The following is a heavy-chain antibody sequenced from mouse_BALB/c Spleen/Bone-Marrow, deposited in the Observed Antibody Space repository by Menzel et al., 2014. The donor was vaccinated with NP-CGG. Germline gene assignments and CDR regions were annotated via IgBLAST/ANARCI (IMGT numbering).Heavy chain of an antibody. V-gene: IGHV1-4*02. CDR3: AREGAYYAYFDY. Sequence: VQLQQSAAELARPGASVKLSCKASGYIFTSYTIQRIKQRPGQGLEWIGYINPSIGYTEYNQKFKDKTTLTADTSSSTTYMQLGSLTSEDSAVYYCAREGAYYAYFDYWGQGTTLTVSS. D-gene: IGHD1-1*01. J-gene: IGHJ2*01. CDR2: INPSIGYT. CDR1: GYIFTSYT.